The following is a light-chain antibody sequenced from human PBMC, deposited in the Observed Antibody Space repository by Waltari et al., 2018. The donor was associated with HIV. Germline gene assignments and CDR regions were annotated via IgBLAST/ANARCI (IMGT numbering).Light chain of an antibody. J-gene: IGLJ2*01. V-gene: IGLV3-1*01. CDR2: QDS. CDR3: SSFTNTKTVI. CDR1: KLGAKY. Sequence: SYELTQPPSVSVSPGQTASITCSGAKLGAKYPCWYQQKPGQSPVLVIYQDSKRPSGIPERFSGSKSGNTASLTISGLQPEDEADYYCSSFTNTKTVIFGGGTRVTVL.